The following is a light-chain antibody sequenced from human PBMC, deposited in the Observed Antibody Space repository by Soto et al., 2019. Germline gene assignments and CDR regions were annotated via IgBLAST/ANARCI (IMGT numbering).Light chain of an antibody. CDR1: SSDVGAYNY. Sequence: QSALTQPRSVSGSPGQSVTISCTGTSSDVGAYNYVSWYQQHPGEAPKLMIYDVTNRPSGVPDRFSGSKSGNTASLTISGLQAEDEADYYCCSYAGTYTFEVFGTGTQLTVL. CDR3: CSYAGTYTFEV. V-gene: IGLV2-11*01. J-gene: IGLJ1*01. CDR2: DVT.